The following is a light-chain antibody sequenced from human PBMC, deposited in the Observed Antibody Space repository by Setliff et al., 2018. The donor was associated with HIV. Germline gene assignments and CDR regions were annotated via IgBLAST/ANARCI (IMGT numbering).Light chain of an antibody. CDR3: CSYAGSYGFYV. CDR2: DVT. V-gene: IGLV2-11*01. J-gene: IGLJ1*01. Sequence: QSVLAQPRSVSGSPGQSVSISCTGTSSDVGGYNYVSWYQQHPGKAPKLMIYDVTKRPSGVPDRFSGSKSSNTASLTISGLQAEDEADYYCCSYAGSYGFYVFGTGTKVTVL. CDR1: SSDVGGYNY.